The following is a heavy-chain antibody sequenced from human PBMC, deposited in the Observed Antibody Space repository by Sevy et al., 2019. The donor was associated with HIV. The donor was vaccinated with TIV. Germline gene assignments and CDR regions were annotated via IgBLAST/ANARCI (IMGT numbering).Heavy chain of an antibody. Sequence: GGYLRLSCAASGFTFSTYTMNWVRQAPGKGLEWVSSISGSSNYIYYADSLKGRFTISRDNAKNSLYLQMNSLRDEHTALYYCARPYCSRSWEAFDIWGQGTPVSVSS. D-gene: IGHD3-10*01. CDR2: ISGSSNYI. CDR1: GFTFSTYT. V-gene: IGHV3-21*04. CDR3: ARPYCSRSWEAFDI. J-gene: IGHJ3*02.